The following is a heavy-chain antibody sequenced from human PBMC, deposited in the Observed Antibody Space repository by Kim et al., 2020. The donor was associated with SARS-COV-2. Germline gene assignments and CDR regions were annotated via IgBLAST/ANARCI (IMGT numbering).Heavy chain of an antibody. D-gene: IGHD6-13*01. V-gene: IGHV4-59*08. CDR3: ARHLHSSSWPFDY. CDR1: GGSISSYY. J-gene: IGHJ4*02. CDR2: IYYSGST. Sequence: SETLSLTCTVSGGSISSYYWSWIRQPPGKGLEWIGYIYYSGSTNYNPSPKSRVPISVDTSKNQSPLKLSPVTAADTAVYYCARHLHSSSWPFDYWGQGTLVTVSS.